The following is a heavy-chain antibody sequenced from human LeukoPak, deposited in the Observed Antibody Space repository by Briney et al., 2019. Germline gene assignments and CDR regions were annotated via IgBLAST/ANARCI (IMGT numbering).Heavy chain of an antibody. CDR2: ISSRSTTI. D-gene: IGHD4-11*01. CDR3: ARDGDSTGRHFDY. Sequence: GVPLRLSCAASGFTFSTYTMNWVRQAPGKGLEWVSYISSRSTTIYYADSVKGRFTISRDTAKNSLYLQMNSLRDEDTAVYYCARDGDSTGRHFDYWGQGTLVTVSS. J-gene: IGHJ4*02. V-gene: IGHV3-48*02. CDR1: GFTFSTYT.